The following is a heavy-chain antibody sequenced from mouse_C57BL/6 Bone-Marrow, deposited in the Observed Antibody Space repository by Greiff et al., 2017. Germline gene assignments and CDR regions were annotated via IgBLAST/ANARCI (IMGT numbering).Heavy chain of an antibody. CDR1: GYTFTSYW. D-gene: IGHD4-1*01. Sequence: VQLQQPGAELVRPGTSVKLSCKASGYTFTSYWMHWVKQRPGQGLEWIGVIDPSDSYTNYNQKFKGKATLTVDTSSSTAYMQLSSLTSEDSAVYYCALWDGAMDYWGQGTSVTVSS. J-gene: IGHJ4*01. V-gene: IGHV1-59*01. CDR3: ALWDGAMDY. CDR2: IDPSDSYT.